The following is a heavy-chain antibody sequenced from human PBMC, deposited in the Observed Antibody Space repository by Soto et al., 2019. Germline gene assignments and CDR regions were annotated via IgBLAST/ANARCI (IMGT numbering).Heavy chain of an antibody. Sequence: QVQLVQSGAEVKRSGASVKVSCKASGSTFSDYFIQWLRQAPGQGLEWVACINPKTAATNYAKNFQGWATVTRDTSFSTGYLELTRLRPDDTGIYYCARIKWGLDHYNGMDVWGQGTAVTVSS. D-gene: IGHD1-26*01. CDR1: GSTFSDYF. J-gene: IGHJ6*02. CDR3: ARIKWGLDHYNGMDV. CDR2: INPKTAAT. V-gene: IGHV1-2*04.